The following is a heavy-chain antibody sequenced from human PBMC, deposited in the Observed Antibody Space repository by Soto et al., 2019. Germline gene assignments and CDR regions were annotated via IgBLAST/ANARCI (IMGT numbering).Heavy chain of an antibody. CDR1: GFTFSSYA. Sequence: EVQLLESGGGLVQPGGSLRLSCAASGFTFSSYAMSWVRQAPGKGLEWVSAISGSGGSTYYADSVKGRFTISRENSKNTLYLQTNSLRAEDTGVYYCAKVAPSGYYFWDAFDIWGQGTMDTVSS. J-gene: IGHJ3*02. CDR3: AKVAPSGYYFWDAFDI. V-gene: IGHV3-23*01. CDR2: ISGSGGST. D-gene: IGHD3-22*01.